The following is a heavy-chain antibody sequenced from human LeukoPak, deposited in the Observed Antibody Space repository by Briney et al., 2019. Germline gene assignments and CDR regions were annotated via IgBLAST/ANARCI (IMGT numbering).Heavy chain of an antibody. CDR1: GFTFSSYA. CDR2: ISGSGGST. J-gene: IGHJ4*02. Sequence: QTGGSLRLSCAASGFTFSSYAMSWVRQAPGKGLEWVSAISGSGGSTYYADSVKGRFTISRDNSKNTLYLQMNSLRAEDTAVYYCAKDLGWRENLMALRYYFDCWGQGTLVTVSS. V-gene: IGHV3-23*01. CDR3: AKDLGWRENLMALRYYFDC. D-gene: IGHD5-24*01.